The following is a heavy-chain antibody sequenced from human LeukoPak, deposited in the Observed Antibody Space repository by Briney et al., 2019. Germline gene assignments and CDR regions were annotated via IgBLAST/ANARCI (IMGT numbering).Heavy chain of an antibody. D-gene: IGHD3-22*01. Sequence: PGGSLRLSCAASGFTFSSYAMSWVRQAPGKGLEWVSAISGSGGSTYYADSVMGWFTISRDNSKNTLYMQMNSLRAEDTAVYYCSKSNSSDSAKPTFDYWGQGTLVTVSS. CDR1: GFTFSSYA. V-gene: IGHV3-23*01. CDR2: ISGSGGST. J-gene: IGHJ4*02. CDR3: SKSNSSDSAKPTFDY.